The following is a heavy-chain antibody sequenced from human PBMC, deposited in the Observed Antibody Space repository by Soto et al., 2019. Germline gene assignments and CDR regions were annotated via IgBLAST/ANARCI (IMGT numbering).Heavy chain of an antibody. Sequence: TSETLSLTCTVSGGSVSNNNYYWGWIRQPPGKGLEWIGDIYYSGSTYYNPSLKSRVTISVDTSKNQFSLKLRSVTAADTAVYYCARHLSVRGVFDFWGQGTQVTVSS. V-gene: IGHV4-39*01. CDR3: ARHLSVRGVFDF. CDR2: IYYSGST. J-gene: IGHJ4*02. D-gene: IGHD3-10*01. CDR1: GGSVSNNNYY.